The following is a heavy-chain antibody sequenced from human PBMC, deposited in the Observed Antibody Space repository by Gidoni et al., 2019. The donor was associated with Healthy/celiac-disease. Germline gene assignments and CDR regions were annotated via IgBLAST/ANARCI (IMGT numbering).Heavy chain of an antibody. CDR1: GFSLSTSGMC. V-gene: IGHV2-70*01. CDR3: ARIRVGGWVDFDY. Sequence: QVTLRESGPALVKPTQTLTLTCTFSGFSLSTSGMCVGWIRQPPGKALEWLALIDWDDDKYYSTSLKTRLTISKDTPKNQVVLTMNNMDPVDTATYYCARIRVGGWVDFDYWGQGTLVTVSS. CDR2: IDWDDDK. D-gene: IGHD3-16*01. J-gene: IGHJ4*02.